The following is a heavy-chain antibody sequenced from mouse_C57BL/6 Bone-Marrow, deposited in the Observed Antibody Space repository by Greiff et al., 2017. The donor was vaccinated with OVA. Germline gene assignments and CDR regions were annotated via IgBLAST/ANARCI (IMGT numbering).Heavy chain of an antibody. V-gene: IGHV7-1*01. J-gene: IGHJ4*01. CDR1: GFTFSDFY. CDR3: ARDGDAMDY. CDR2: SRNKANDYTT. Sequence: EVQLMESGGGLVQSGRSLRLSCATSGFTFSDFYMEWVRQAPGKGLEWIAASRNKANDYTTEYSASVKGRFIVSRDTSQSILYLQMNALRAEDTAIYYCARDGDAMDYWGQGTSVTVSS.